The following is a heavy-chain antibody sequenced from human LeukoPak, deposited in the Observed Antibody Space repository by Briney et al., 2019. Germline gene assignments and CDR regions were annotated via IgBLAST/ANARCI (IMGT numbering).Heavy chain of an antibody. CDR2: IYYSGST. V-gene: IGHV4-59*01. Sequence: SETLSLTCTVSGGSISSYYWSWIRQPPGKGLEWIGYIYYSGSTNYNPSLKSRVTISVDTSKNRFSLKLSSVTAADTAVYYCARATYDSSGITTCWFDPWGQGTLVTVSS. J-gene: IGHJ5*02. CDR3: ARATYDSSGITTCWFDP. D-gene: IGHD3-22*01. CDR1: GGSISSYY.